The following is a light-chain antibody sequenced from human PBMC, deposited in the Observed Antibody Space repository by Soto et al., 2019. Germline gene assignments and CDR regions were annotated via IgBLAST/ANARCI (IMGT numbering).Light chain of an antibody. CDR3: MQALQPPPT. CDR2: LGS. J-gene: IGKJ1*01. Sequence: DIVMTQSPLSLPVTPGEPASISCRSNESLLHSNGNNDLDWYLQKPGQSPQLLIYLGSNRASGVPDRSSGSGSGTDFTLKISRVEAEDVGVYYCMQALQPPPTFGQGTKVDIK. V-gene: IGKV2-28*01. CDR1: ESLLHSNGNND.